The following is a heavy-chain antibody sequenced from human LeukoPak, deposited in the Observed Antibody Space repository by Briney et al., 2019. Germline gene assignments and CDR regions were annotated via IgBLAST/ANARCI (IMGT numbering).Heavy chain of an antibody. CDR1: GYTFTGYY. CDR3: ARDDSSGWYYFDY. CDR2: INPNSGGT. V-gene: IGHV1-2*02. J-gene: IGHJ4*02. Sequence: ASVKVSCKASGYTFTGYYMHWVRQAPGHGLEWMGWINPNSGGTNYAQKFQGRVTMTRDTSISTAYMELSRLRSDDTAVYYCARDDSSGWYYFDYWGQGTLVTVSS. D-gene: IGHD6-19*01.